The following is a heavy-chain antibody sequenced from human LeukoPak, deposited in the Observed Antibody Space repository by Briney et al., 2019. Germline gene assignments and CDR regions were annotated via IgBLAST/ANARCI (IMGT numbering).Heavy chain of an antibody. J-gene: IGHJ4*02. CDR1: GFTFGTYA. D-gene: IGHD4-11*01. Sequence: GGSLRLSCAASGFTFGTYAMTWVRRAPGKGLEWVSAVGTSGDATYYANSVKGRFTISRDNSKNTLYLQINNLRAEDTAIYYCAKRDSNYAGDYFDYWGQGTLVTVSS. V-gene: IGHV3-23*01. CDR2: VGTSGDAT. CDR3: AKRDSNYAGDYFDY.